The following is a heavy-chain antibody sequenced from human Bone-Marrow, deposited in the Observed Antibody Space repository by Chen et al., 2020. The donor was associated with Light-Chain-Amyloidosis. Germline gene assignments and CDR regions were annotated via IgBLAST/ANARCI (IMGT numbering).Heavy chain of an antibody. CDR1: GGSISSISYY. J-gene: IGHJ5*02. CDR2: IYYSGST. Sequence: QLQLQESGPGLVKPSETLSLTCTVSGGSISSISYYWGWIRQPPGKGLEWIGSIYYSGSTYYNPSLKSRVTISVDTSKNQFSLKLSSVTAADTAVYYCASILSRGLLYRIDPWGQGTLVTVSS. CDR3: ASILSRGLLYRIDP. D-gene: IGHD3-3*01. V-gene: IGHV4-39*01.